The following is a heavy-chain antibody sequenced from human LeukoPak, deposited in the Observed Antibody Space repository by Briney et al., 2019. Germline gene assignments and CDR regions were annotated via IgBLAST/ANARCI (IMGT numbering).Heavy chain of an antibody. CDR3: ATAGNYRFDY. CDR1: GFIFSSTW. Sequence: QPGGSLRLSCAGSGFIFSSTWMHWVRQAPGEGLVWVSRINSDGSNINYADSAKGRFIISRDNAKNTLYLQMNSLRVEDTALYFCATAGNYRFDYWGQGTLVTVSS. D-gene: IGHD1-7*01. CDR2: INSDGSNI. V-gene: IGHV3-74*01. J-gene: IGHJ4*02.